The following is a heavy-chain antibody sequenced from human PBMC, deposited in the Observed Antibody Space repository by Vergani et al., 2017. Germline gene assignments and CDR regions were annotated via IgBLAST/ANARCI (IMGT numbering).Heavy chain of an antibody. CDR1: GGSINSYY. CDR3: ASHHTAPGERMYFDH. CDR2: IYTSGST. V-gene: IGHV4-4*07. D-gene: IGHD4-17*01. Sequence: QVQLQESGPGLVKPSETLSLTCTVSGGSINSYYWSWIRQPAGKGLEWIGRIYTSGSTSYNPSLKSRVTMSVDTSKNQCCLELSSVTAADTAVYYCASHHTAPGERMYFDHWGRGTLVTVSS. J-gene: IGHJ2*01.